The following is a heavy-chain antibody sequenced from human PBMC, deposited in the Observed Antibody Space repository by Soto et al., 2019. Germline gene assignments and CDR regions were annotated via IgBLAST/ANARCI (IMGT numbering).Heavy chain of an antibody. Sequence: ETLSLTCTVSGCSICNYYWSWIRQPPGKGLEWIGYIYCTGSTNYSPSLKSRVTISLDTSKKQFSLKLNSVTAADTAVYYCARHDYYGSGSYYDSWGQGTLVTVSS. V-gene: IGHV4-59*08. CDR3: ARHDYYGSGSYYDS. CDR1: GCSICNYY. J-gene: IGHJ4*02. D-gene: IGHD3-10*01. CDR2: IYCTGST.